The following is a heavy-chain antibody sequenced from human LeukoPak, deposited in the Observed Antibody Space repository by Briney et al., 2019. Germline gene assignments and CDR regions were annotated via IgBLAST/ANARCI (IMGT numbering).Heavy chain of an antibody. CDR3: ARSDFTRDAFDI. J-gene: IGHJ3*02. D-gene: IGHD3-3*01. CDR2: INPNSGGT. CDR1: GYTFTGYY. Sequence: ASVKVSCKASGYTFTGYYMHWVRQAPGQGLEWMGWINPNSGGTNYAQKFQGRVTMTRDTSISTAYMELSRLRSDDTAVYYCARSDFTRDAFDIWGQGTMVTVSS. V-gene: IGHV1-2*02.